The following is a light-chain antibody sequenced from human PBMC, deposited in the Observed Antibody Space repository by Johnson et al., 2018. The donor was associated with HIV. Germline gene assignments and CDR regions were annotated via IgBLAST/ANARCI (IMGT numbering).Light chain of an antibody. V-gene: IGLV1-51*02. CDR1: SSTVGNNF. Sequence: QSVLTQPPSVSAAPGQKVTISCSGSSSTVGNNFVSWYQVLPGTAPKLLIYKDNERPSGIPDRFSGSKSGTSATMGITGLQTGDEADYYCGTWDTILSTGGVFGTGTKGTGL. J-gene: IGLJ1*01. CDR2: KDN. CDR3: GTWDTILSTGGV.